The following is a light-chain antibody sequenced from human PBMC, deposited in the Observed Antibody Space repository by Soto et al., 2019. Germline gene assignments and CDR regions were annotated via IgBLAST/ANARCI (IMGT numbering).Light chain of an antibody. CDR1: RSVSDTL. V-gene: IGKV3-20*01. CDR2: GTS. J-gene: IGKJ2*01. Sequence: EIVLTQSPGTLSLSPGERASLSCRADRSVSDTLLNWFQQKPGQAPRLLIFGTSNRAPGIPDRFSGSGSGTEFTLTISGLEPDDFATYFCQQNYNTPPYTFGQGTKLEIK. CDR3: QQNYNTPPYT.